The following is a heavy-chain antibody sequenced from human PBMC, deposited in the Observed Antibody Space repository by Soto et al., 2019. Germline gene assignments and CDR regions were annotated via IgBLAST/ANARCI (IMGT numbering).Heavy chain of an antibody. CDR2: ISAYNGNT. CDR3: ARVQNSGWFDDAFDI. CDR1: GYTFTSYG. D-gene: IGHD6-19*01. V-gene: IGHV1-18*04. Sequence: ASGKVSCKASGYTFTSYGISWVRQAPGQGLEWMGWISAYNGNTNYAQKLQGRVTMTTDTSTSTAYMELRSLRSDDTAVYYCARVQNSGWFDDAFDIWGQGPMVTVPS. J-gene: IGHJ3*02.